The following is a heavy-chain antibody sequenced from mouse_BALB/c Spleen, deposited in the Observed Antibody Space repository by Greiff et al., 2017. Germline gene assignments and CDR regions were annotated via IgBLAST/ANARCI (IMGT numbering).Heavy chain of an antibody. CDR1: GFNIKDTY. J-gene: IGHJ3*01. CDR2: IDPANGNT. Sequence: LVESGAELVKPGASVKLSCTASGFNIKDTYMHWVKQRPEQGLEWIGRIDPANGNTKYDPKFQGKATITADTSSNTAYLQLSSLTSEDTAVYYCARPGATGGFAYWGQGTLVTVSA. V-gene: IGHV14-3*02. D-gene: IGHD3-1*01. CDR3: ARPGATGGFAY.